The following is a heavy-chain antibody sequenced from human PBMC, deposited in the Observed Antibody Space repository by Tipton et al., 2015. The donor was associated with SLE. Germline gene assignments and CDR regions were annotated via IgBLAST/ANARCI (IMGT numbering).Heavy chain of an antibody. CDR1: GDSVSSGVI. V-gene: IGHV6-1*01. CDR2: TYFRSRWYF. Sequence: PGLVKPSQTLSLTCAISGDSVSSGVIWYWIRQSPPRGLEWLGRTYFRSRWYFDYAVSMKSRINISPDTSKNQFSLQLNSVTPEDTAVYYCARMPRTGNLDSWGQGAPITVSS. CDR3: ARMPRTGNLDS. J-gene: IGHJ4*02. D-gene: IGHD7-27*01.